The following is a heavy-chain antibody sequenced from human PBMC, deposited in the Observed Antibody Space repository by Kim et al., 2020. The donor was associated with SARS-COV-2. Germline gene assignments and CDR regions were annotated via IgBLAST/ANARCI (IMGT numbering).Heavy chain of an antibody. Sequence: AASRKGRLTMCRDDYKNTLYLQENSLRAEDTAVYYCAQGYGSWMYGMDVWGQGTTVTVS. J-gene: IGHJ6*02. CDR3: AQGYGSWMYGMDV. V-gene: IGHV3-30*02. D-gene: IGHD3-10*01.